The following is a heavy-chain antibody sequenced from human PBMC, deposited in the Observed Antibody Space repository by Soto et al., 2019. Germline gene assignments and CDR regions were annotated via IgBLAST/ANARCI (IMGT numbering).Heavy chain of an antibody. CDR2: IYHGLSI. CDR1: SGSFSGYY. V-gene: IGHV4-34*01. J-gene: IGHJ4*02. CDR3: ARHGGYYFDY. Sequence: SETLSLTCAVYSGSFSGYYWSWIRQPPGRGLEWIGEIYHGLSIVYNPSLKSRVTISGDSSKNQFSLKLSSVTAADTAVYYCARHGGYYFDYWGQGTLVTVSS. D-gene: IGHD3-16*01.